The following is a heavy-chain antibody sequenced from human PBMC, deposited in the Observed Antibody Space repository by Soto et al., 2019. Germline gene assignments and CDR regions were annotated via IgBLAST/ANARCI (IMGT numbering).Heavy chain of an antibody. J-gene: IGHJ5*02. V-gene: IGHV1-18*04. CDR2: ISAYNGNT. CDR1: GYTFTSYG. CDR3: ARGTKLAARPNRSFDP. Sequence: ASVKVSCKASGYTFTSYGISWVRQAPGQGLEWMGWISAYNGNTNYAQKLQGRVTMTTDTSTSTAYMELRSLRSDDTAVYYCARGTKLAARPNRSFDPWGQGTLVTVSS. D-gene: IGHD6-6*01.